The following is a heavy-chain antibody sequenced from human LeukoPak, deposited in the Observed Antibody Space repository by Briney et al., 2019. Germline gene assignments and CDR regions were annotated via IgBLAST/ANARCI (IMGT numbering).Heavy chain of an antibody. J-gene: IGHJ4*02. CDR2: FNSDTGNT. CDR3: VRGGPNKSGWTLDY. CDR1: GYSLTNYA. D-gene: IGHD6-19*01. V-gene: IGHV1-3*01. Sequence: ASVKVSCKASGYSLTNYAIHWVRQAPGQRLEWMGWFNSDTGNTDYSQKFQGRVTISRDTSANTAYMELNRLRPEDTAVFYCVRGGPNKSGWTLDYWGQGNMVTVSS.